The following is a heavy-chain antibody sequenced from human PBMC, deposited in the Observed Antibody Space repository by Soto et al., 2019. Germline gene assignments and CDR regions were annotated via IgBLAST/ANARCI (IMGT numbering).Heavy chain of an antibody. J-gene: IGHJ4*02. CDR2: MYYSGST. V-gene: IGHV4-39*07. D-gene: IGHD6-19*01. CDR3: AIETVAGRDY. CDR1: GGSISSSSYF. Sequence: PSETLSLTCSVSGGSISSSSYFWGWIRQPPGKGLEWIGSMYYSGSTYYNPSLKSRLTISVDKSKNQLSLNLDSVTAADTALYYCAIETVAGRDYWGQGTLVTVSS.